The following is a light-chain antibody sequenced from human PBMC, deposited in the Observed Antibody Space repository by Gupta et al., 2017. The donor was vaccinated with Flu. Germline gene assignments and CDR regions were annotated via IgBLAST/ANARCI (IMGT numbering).Light chain of an antibody. Sequence: SILPQPPSVSAAPGQRVIISCSGTRPNIGNNYVSWYQHVPGAGPRLLIYENNKRPSGTPDRFSGSTSGTSATLDITGLQTGDEADYYCASWDDGRGAGVFGTGTHVTVL. CDR1: RPNIGNNY. V-gene: IGLV1-51*02. J-gene: IGLJ1*01. CDR3: ASWDDGRGAGV. CDR2: ENN.